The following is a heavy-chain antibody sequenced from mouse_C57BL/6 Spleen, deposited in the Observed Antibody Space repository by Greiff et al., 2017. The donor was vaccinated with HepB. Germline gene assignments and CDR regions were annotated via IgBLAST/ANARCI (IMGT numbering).Heavy chain of an antibody. V-gene: IGHV1-26*01. CDR2: INPNNGGT. Sequence: EVQLQQSGPELVKPGASVKISCKASGYTFTDYYMNWVKQSHGKSLEWIGDINPNNGGTSYNQKFKGKATLTVDKSSSTAYMERRSLTSEDSAVYYCERGMGGYDGGDYAMDYWGQGTSVTVSS. CDR3: ERGMGGYDGGDYAMDY. J-gene: IGHJ4*01. D-gene: IGHD2-2*01. CDR1: GYTFTDYY.